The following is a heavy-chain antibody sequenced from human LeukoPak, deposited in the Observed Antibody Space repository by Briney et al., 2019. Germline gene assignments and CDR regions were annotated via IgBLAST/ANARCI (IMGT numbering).Heavy chain of an antibody. D-gene: IGHD2-21*02. CDR3: ARNRSVTATPGFDH. CDR2: IYHSGST. J-gene: IGHJ4*02. V-gene: IGHV4-38-2*01. Sequence: PSAPLSLPCAVSGYSIRSGDYWGWLRQSPGKGLEWIGSIYHSGSTHYNPSLKSRVTISVDTSKSQFSLMLSSVTAADTAVYYCARNRSVTATPGFDHWGQGTLVTVSS. CDR1: GYSIRSGDY.